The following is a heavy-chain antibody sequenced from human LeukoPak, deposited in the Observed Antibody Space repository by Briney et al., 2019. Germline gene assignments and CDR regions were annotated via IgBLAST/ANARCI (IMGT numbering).Heavy chain of an antibody. CDR2: IFPGDSDT. CDR3: ARQGTIAVAEFDY. D-gene: IGHD6-19*01. J-gene: IGHJ4*02. CDR1: GYSFTSYW. Sequence: GESLKISCKGSGYSFTSYWIAWVRQMPGKGLEWMGIIFPGDSDTRYSPSFQGQVTISADKSLSTAYLQWSSLEASDTAMYYCARQGTIAVAEFDYCGQGTLVTVSS. V-gene: IGHV5-51*01.